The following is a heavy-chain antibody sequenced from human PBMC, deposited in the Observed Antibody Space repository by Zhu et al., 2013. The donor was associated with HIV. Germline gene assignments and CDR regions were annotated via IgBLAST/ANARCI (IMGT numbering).Heavy chain of an antibody. Sequence: VQLVQSGAEVKKPGASVKVSCKASGYTFTGYYMHWVRQAPGQGLEWMGWINPNSGGTNYAQKFQGRVTMTRDTSISTAYMELSRLRSDDTVVYYCARGQAGYSSGWYYFDYWGQGTLVHRLL. CDR2: INPNSGGT. CDR1: GYTFTGYY. D-gene: IGHD6-19*01. J-gene: IGHJ4*02. CDR3: ARGQAGYSSGWYYFDY. V-gene: IGHV1-2*02.